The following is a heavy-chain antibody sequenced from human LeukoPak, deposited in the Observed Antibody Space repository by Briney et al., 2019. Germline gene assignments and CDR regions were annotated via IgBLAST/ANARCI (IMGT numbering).Heavy chain of an antibody. CDR3: ASYPFGVLRFLDWFSSP. CDR2: ITDSGMSS. CDR1: GFTFSNYA. J-gene: IGHJ4*02. Sequence: GGSLRLSCAASGFTFSNYAMTWVRQAPGKGLDWVSSITDSGMSSYYADSVKGRFTISRDNPRNTLYLQMHSLRSEDTAIYYCASYPFGVLRFLDWFSSPGGQGALDTVSS. V-gene: IGHV3-23*01. D-gene: IGHD3-3*01.